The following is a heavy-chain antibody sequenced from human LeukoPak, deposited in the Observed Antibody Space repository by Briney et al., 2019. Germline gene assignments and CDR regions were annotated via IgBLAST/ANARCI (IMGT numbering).Heavy chain of an antibody. D-gene: IGHD4-17*01. Sequence: ASVKVSCKASGYTFTGYYMHWVRQAPGQGLEWMGWINPNSSGTNYAQKFQGRVTMTRDTSISTAYMELSRLRSDDTAVYYCATQPVYGDHALDYWGQGTLVTVSS. V-gene: IGHV1-2*02. J-gene: IGHJ4*02. CDR3: ATQPVYGDHALDY. CDR2: INPNSSGT. CDR1: GYTFTGYY.